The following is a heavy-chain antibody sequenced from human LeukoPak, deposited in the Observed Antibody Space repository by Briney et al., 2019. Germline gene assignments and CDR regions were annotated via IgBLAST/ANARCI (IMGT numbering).Heavy chain of an antibody. V-gene: IGHV3-74*01. CDR1: GFTFRSHW. J-gene: IGHJ4*02. D-gene: IGHD4/OR15-4a*01. CDR3: AKGRIDPNLVLQY. CDR2: ISSDGGVT. Sequence: GGSLRLSCAASGFTFRSHWMQWVRQAPGKGLVWVSGISSDGGVTGYADSVKGRFTISRDNVKNTLYLQMNSLRAEDMAVYYCAKGRIDPNLVLQYWGQGTLVTVSS.